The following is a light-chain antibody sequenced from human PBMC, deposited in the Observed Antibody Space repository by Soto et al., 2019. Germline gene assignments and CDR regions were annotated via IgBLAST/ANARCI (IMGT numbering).Light chain of an antibody. CDR1: ESISSW. J-gene: IGKJ1*01. Sequence: DIQMTQSPPTLSASAGDRVTITCRASESISSWLAWYQQKPGKAPKLLMYKASSLESGVPSRFSGSGSGTEFTLTIISLQPDDFATYYCQQYNSYSWTFGQGTKVDIK. V-gene: IGKV1-5*03. CDR3: QQYNSYSWT. CDR2: KAS.